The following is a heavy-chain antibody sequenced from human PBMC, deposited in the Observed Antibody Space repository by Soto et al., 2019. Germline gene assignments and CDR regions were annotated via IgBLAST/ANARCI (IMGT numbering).Heavy chain of an antibody. CDR2: IYYIGNT. J-gene: IGHJ4*02. CDR3: GGQDYGAKGYYFET. V-gene: IGHV4-39*01. Sequence: QLQLQESGSGLVKPSETLSLTCIVSNGSISSRSSYWGWIRQTPGKGLEWIGSIYYIGNTYYNPSLTSRVTISIDTSKTQFSLKMNSVTGADTSVYFCGGQDYGAKGYYFETWGKGALVTVSS. CDR1: NGSISSRSSY. D-gene: IGHD4-17*01.